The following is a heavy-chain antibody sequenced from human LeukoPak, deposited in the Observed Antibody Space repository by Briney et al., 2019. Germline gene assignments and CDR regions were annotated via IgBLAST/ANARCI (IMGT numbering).Heavy chain of an antibody. J-gene: IGHJ4*02. CDR3: ARVTLFRGAQIDS. V-gene: IGHV1-2*02. CDR2: INPNSGGT. D-gene: IGHD3-10*01. CDR1: GYSFTGYP. Sequence: ASVKVSCKASGYSFTGYPMHWVRQAPGQGLEWMGWINPNSGGTKYVHKFQGRVTMTRDTSISTAYMELSRLTSDDTAVYFCARVTLFRGAQIDSWGQGTLVTVSS.